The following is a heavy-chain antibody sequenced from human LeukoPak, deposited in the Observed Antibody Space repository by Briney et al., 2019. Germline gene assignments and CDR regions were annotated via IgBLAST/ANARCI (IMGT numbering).Heavy chain of an antibody. Sequence: GGSLRLSCAASGFTFNNYGMHWVRQAPGKGLEWVAVISYDGRNIHYPDSVKGRFTISRDISTDTLWLQMDSLRTEDTAVYYCAKGPLRGTAAAIDYWGQGTLVAVSS. CDR2: ISYDGRNI. CDR3: AKGPLRGTAAAIDY. D-gene: IGHD2-2*01. V-gene: IGHV3-30*18. CDR1: GFTFNNYG. J-gene: IGHJ4*02.